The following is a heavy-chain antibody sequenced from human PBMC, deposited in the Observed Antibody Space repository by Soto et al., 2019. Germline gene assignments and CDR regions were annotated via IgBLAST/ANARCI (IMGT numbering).Heavy chain of an antibody. CDR2: IWSGGSDK. V-gene: IGHV3-33*01. J-gene: IGHJ4*02. CDR1: GFAFSSYG. CDR3: ARVYGSGTYPIDY. D-gene: IGHD3-10*01. Sequence: QVQLVESGGGVVQPGRSLRLSCAASGFAFSSYGMHWVRQAPGKGLEWVTVIWSGGSDKYYADSVKGRFTISSDNSKNTLYLQMNSLRAEYTAVYYCARVYGSGTYPIDYWGQGTLVTVSS.